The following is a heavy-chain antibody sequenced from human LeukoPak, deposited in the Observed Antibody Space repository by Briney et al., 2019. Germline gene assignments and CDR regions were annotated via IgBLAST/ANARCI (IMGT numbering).Heavy chain of an antibody. D-gene: IGHD2-2*01. CDR2: INAGNGNT. CDR3: ATVFTGPAGLPEGAFDI. V-gene: IGHV1-3*01. J-gene: IGHJ3*02. Sequence: ASVKVSCKASGYTFTSYAMHWVRQAPGQRLEWMGWINAGNGNTKYSQKFQGRVTITRDTSASTDYMELSSMRSEDTAVYYCATVFTGPAGLPEGAFDIWGQGTMVTVSS. CDR1: GYTFTSYA.